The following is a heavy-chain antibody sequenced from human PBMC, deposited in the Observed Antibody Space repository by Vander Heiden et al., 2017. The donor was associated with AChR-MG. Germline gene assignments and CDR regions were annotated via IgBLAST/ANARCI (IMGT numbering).Heavy chain of an antibody. D-gene: IGHD6-25*01. CDR3: ARDLADGGYDY. J-gene: IGHJ4*02. CDR2: ISYDGNNE. CDR1: GFPFSSYA. Sequence: QVQLVESGGDVVQPGRSLSLSCAASGFPFSSYAMHWVRQDPGKGLEWVASISYDGNNEYYADSVKGRFTISRDTSRNTLYLQMNSLRPEDTAVYYCARDLADGGYDYWGQGTLVTVSS. V-gene: IGHV3-30-3*01.